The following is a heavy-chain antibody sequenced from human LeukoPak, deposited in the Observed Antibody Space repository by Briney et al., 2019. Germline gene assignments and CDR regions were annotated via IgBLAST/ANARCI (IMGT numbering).Heavy chain of an antibody. D-gene: IGHD3-22*01. J-gene: IGHJ6*02. CDR3: ARDRHYYDSSGYYPRMDV. V-gene: IGHV4-59*01. Sequence: SETLSLTCTVSGGSISSYCWSWIRQPPGKGLEWIGYIYYSGSTNYNPSLKSRVTISVDTSKNQFSLKLSSVTAADTAVYYCARDRHYYDSSGYYPRMDVWGQGTTVTVSS. CDR1: GGSISSYC. CDR2: IYYSGST.